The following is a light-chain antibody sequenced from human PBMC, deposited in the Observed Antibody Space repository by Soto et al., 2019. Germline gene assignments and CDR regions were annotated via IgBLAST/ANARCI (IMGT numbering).Light chain of an antibody. J-gene: IGKJ5*01. CDR2: DAS. V-gene: IGKV3-11*01. CDR1: QSVSSSY. CDR3: QQRST. Sequence: IVLTQSPGTPSWSPGESATVSCRASQSVSSSYLAWCQQKPGQAPRLLIYDASNRATGIPARFSGSGSGTDFPLTISSLEHEDFAVYCCQQRSTFGQGKRL.